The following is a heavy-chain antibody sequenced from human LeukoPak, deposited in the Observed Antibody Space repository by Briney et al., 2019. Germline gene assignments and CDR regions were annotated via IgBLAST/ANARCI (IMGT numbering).Heavy chain of an antibody. J-gene: IGHJ5*02. CDR1: GFAFNTYG. D-gene: IGHD2-2*02. CDR3: AKEEAIATIGNWVDP. CDR2: IRYDGNYK. V-gene: IGHV3-30*02. Sequence: GGSLRLSCAASGFAFNTYGMHWVRQAPGKGLNWVAFIRYDGNYKDYLDSVKGRFTISRDNSKNTLYLQMDSLRPEDTAVYFCAKEEAIATIGNWVDPWSQGTLVTVSS.